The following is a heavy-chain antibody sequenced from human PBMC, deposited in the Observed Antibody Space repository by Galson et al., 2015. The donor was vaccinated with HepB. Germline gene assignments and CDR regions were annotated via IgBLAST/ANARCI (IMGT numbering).Heavy chain of an antibody. CDR1: GDSVSSNSAA. Sequence: CAISGDSVSSNSAAWNWIRQSPSRGLEWLGRTYYRSKWYNDYAVSVKSRITINPDTSKNQFSLQLNSVTPEDTAVYYCARDSTVDIVATINLYYYYYGMDVWGQGTTVTVSS. CDR2: TYYRSKWYN. J-gene: IGHJ6*02. CDR3: ARDSTVDIVATINLYYYYYGMDV. D-gene: IGHD5-12*01. V-gene: IGHV6-1*01.